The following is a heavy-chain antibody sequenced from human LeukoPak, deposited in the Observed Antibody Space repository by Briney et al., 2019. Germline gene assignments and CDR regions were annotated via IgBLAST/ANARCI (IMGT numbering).Heavy chain of an antibody. CDR2: ISSSSSTI. CDR1: GFTFSSYS. D-gene: IGHD4-17*01. J-gene: IGHJ6*03. CDR3: ARVDPTTGYYYYMDV. V-gene: IGHV3-48*01. Sequence: SGGSLRLPCAASGFTFSSYSMNWVRQAPGKWLEWVSYISSSSSTIYYADSVKGRFTISRDNAKNSLYLQMNSLRAEDTAVYYCARVDPTTGYYYYMDVWGKGTTVTVSS.